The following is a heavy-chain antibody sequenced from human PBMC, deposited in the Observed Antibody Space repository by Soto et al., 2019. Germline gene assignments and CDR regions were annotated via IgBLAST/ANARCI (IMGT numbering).Heavy chain of an antibody. Sequence: QVQLGQSGAEVKKPGSSVKVSCKASGGTFSSYTISWVRQAPGQGLEWMGRIIPILGIANYAQKFQGRVTTTADQSTSTAYKELSSLRSEETAVYYCASPNPQWWSGFPFDYWGQGTLVTVSS. V-gene: IGHV1-69*02. CDR3: ASPNPQWWSGFPFDY. J-gene: IGHJ4*02. CDR2: IIPILGIA. CDR1: GGTFSSYT. D-gene: IGHD2-15*01.